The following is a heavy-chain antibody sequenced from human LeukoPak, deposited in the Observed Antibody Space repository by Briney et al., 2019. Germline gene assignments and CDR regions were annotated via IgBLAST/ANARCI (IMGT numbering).Heavy chain of an antibody. V-gene: IGHV1-2*02. D-gene: IGHD3-22*01. CDR3: ARVKNYYDSSGYLYYFDY. CDR1: GYTFTGYY. CDR2: INPNSGGT. J-gene: IGHJ4*02. Sequence: ASVKVSCKASGYTFTGYYMHWVRQAPGQGLELMGWINPNSGGTNYAQKFQGRVTMTRDTSISTAYMELSRLRSDDTAVYYCARVKNYYDSSGYLYYFDYWGQGTLVTVSS.